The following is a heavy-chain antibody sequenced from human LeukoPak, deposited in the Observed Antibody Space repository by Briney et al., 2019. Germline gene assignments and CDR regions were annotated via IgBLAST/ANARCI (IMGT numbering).Heavy chain of an antibody. CDR1: GFTFSSYG. Sequence: PGGSLRLSCAASGFTFSSYGMSWVRQAPGKGLEWIGSIYHSGSTYYNPSLKSRVTISVDTSKNQFSLKLSSVTAADTAVYYCAINGRYDGFDYWGQGTLVTVSS. V-gene: IGHV4-38-2*01. D-gene: IGHD5-12*01. CDR3: AINGRYDGFDY. CDR2: IYHSGST. J-gene: IGHJ4*02.